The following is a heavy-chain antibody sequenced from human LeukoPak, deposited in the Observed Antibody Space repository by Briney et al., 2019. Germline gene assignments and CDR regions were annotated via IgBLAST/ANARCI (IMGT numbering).Heavy chain of an antibody. Sequence: GASLKISCTCSGYSISTNWIGWVRQMAGKGLEWMGIIYPGDSDTRYSPSFQGQVTISADKSISTDYVQWSSLKASDTAMYYCVRVLWSWALNYYYGMDVWGQGTTVTVSS. CDR3: VRVLWSWALNYYYGMDV. CDR1: GYSISTNW. CDR2: IYPGDSDT. D-gene: IGHD4-23*01. J-gene: IGHJ6*02. V-gene: IGHV5-51*01.